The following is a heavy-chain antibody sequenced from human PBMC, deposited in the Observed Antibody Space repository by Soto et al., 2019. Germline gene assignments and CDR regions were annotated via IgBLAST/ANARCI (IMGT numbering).Heavy chain of an antibody. CDR1: GYTFSAYY. CDR2: INPNSGGT. CDR3: ARQYYDLLTGDNREAVDY. Sequence: ASVKVSCKASGYTFSAYYIHWVRQAPGQGPGQGPEWMGRINPNSGGTDFAQKFRGRVTLTRDTSISTAYMDLSGLTSDDTAVYYCARQYYDLLTGDNREAVDYWGQGTLVTVSS. V-gene: IGHV1-2*06. D-gene: IGHD3-9*01. J-gene: IGHJ4*02.